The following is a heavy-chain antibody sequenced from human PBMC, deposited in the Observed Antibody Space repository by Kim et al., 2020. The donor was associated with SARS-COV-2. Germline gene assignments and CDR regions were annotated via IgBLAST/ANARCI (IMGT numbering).Heavy chain of an antibody. CDR1: GFSFSNYA. CDR2: VNNRGNP. J-gene: IGHJ4*02. Sequence: GGSLRLSCSASGFSFSNYAMSWVRQAPGKGPEWVAAVNNRGNPYYADSVRGRFTVSRDNTKNTLSLQMTSLRAEDTALYYCAKDHPSSGLPTFAYWGQGT. V-gene: IGHV3-23*01. CDR3: AKDHPSSGLPTFAY. D-gene: IGHD6-19*01.